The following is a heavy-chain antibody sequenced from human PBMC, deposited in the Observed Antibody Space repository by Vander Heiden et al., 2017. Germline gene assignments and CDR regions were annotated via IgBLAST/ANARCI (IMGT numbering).Heavy chain of an antibody. CDR3: AKEASSCWYATVDH. J-gene: IGHJ4*02. CDR2: ISGSGGRN. V-gene: IGHV3-23*01. Sequence: EVHLLESGGGLVQPGGSVGLSCAASGFTFRSYAMSWVRQAPGKGLEVVSVISGSGGRNYYAYVGKGRFTISRDNSKNMLHRQMNRMSEDATAVYYYAKEASSCWYATVDHWGQGTLVTVSS. D-gene: IGHD6-19*01. CDR1: GFTFRSYA.